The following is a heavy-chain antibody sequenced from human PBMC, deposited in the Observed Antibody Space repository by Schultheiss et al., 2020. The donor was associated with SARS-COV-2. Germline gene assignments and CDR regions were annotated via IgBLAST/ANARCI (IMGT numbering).Heavy chain of an antibody. CDR3: ARVTVGAAFDY. CDR1: GFTFSSYS. Sequence: GGSLRLSCAASGFTFSSYSMNWVRQAPGKGLEWVSSISSSSSYIYYADSVKGRFTISRDNTKNTLYLQMNSLRVEDTAVYYCARVTVGAAFDYWGQGTLVTVSS. D-gene: IGHD1-26*01. V-gene: IGHV3-21*01. CDR2: ISSSSSYI. J-gene: IGHJ4*02.